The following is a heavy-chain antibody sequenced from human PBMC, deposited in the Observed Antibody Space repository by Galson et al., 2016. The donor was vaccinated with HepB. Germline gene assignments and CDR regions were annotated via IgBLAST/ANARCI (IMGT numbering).Heavy chain of an antibody. Sequence: SLRLSCAASGFSFSNYNMDWVRQAPGKGLEWVSYISGSSSTIYYADSVKGRFTISRDSSKNTLYLQMNSLRAEDTAVYYCAKDRGLHHWFFDLWGRGTPVTVSS. CDR3: AKDRGLHHWFFDL. V-gene: IGHV3-48*01. CDR2: ISGSSSTI. CDR1: GFSFSNYN. D-gene: IGHD2-15*01. J-gene: IGHJ2*01.